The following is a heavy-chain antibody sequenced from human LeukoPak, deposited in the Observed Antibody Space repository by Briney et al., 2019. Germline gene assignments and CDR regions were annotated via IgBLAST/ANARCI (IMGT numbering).Heavy chain of an antibody. J-gene: IGHJ5*02. Sequence: ASVKVSCKASGYTFTSYAMHWVRQAPGQRLERMGWINAGNGNTKYSQKFQGRVTITRDTSASTAYMELSSLRSEDTAVYYCARSPDYGDGWFDPWGQGTLVTVSS. CDR2: INAGNGNT. CDR3: ARSPDYGDGWFDP. V-gene: IGHV1-3*01. D-gene: IGHD4-17*01. CDR1: GYTFTSYA.